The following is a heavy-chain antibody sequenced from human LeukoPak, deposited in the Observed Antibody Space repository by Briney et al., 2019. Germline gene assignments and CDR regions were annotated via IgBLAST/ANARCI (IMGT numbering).Heavy chain of an antibody. D-gene: IGHD6-6*01. V-gene: IGHV1-18*01. Sequence: ASVKVSCKASGYTFTSYGFNWVRQAPGQGLEWMGWISAYNGNTNYAQRLQGRVTMTTDTSTSTAYMELRSLRSDDTAVYYCARVSGFEYTTSPGAYWGQGTLVTVSS. CDR3: ARVSGFEYTTSPGAY. CDR2: ISAYNGNT. CDR1: GYTFTSYG. J-gene: IGHJ4*02.